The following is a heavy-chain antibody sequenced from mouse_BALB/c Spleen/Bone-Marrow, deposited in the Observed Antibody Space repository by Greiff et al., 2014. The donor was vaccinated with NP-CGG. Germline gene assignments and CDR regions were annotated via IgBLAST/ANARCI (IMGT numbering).Heavy chain of an antibody. J-gene: IGHJ4*01. CDR1: GYTFTSYW. CDR2: IDPSDSET. Sequence: QVQLQQSGAELVKPGAPVKLSCKASGYTFTSYWMNWVKQRPGRGLEWIGRIDPSDSETHYNQKFKDKATLTVDKSSSTAYIQLSSLTSEDSAVYYGARALGDGYYYAMDYWGQGTSVTGSS. D-gene: IGHD2-3*01. CDR3: ARALGDGYYYAMDY. V-gene: IGHV1-69*02.